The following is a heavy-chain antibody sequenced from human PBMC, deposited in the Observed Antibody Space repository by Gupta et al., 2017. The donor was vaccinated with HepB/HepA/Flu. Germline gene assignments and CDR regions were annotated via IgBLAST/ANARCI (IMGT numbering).Heavy chain of an antibody. Sequence: EVQLLTSGGGLVQPGGSLRLSCAASGFPFSTSAMSWVRQAPERGLEWVSAITSAGATHYTDSVKGRFTISRDNAKNTLYLQMNSLRAEDTALYYCAKEGPYSNSNHFDYWGQGILVTVSS. CDR1: GFPFSTSA. CDR2: ITSAGAT. CDR3: AKEGPYSNSNHFDY. D-gene: IGHD6-13*01. J-gene: IGHJ4*02. V-gene: IGHV3-23*01.